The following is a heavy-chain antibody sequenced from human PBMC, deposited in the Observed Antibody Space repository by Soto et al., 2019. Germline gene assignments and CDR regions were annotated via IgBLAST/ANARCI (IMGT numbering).Heavy chain of an antibody. CDR3: AKDRGGRAFFGVLIIEGWDA. CDR1: GFSFSSYA. Sequence: EVQLLESGGGLVQPGGSLRVSCAASGFSFSSYAMNWVRQAPGKGLEWVSAISASGGSTYYAAAVEGRFTISRDNSRNRLYLKMNTLRAEATAEYYFAKDRGGRAFFGVLIIEGWDAWGKGTTVTVSS. CDR2: ISASGGST. D-gene: IGHD3-3*01. J-gene: IGHJ6*03. V-gene: IGHV3-23*01.